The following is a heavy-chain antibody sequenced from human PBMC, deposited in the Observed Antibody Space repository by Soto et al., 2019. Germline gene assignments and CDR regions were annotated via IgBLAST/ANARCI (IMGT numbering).Heavy chain of an antibody. CDR3: ARRYGYFFDY. CDR2: IYYSGST. J-gene: IGHJ4*02. D-gene: IGHD3-9*01. Sequence: PSETLSLTCTVSGGSISSYYWSWIRQPPGKGLEWIGYIYYSGSTNYNPSLKSRVTISVDTSKNQFSLKMSSVTAADTAGYYCARRYGYFFDYWGRGTLVTVSS. V-gene: IGHV4-59*01. CDR1: GGSISSYY.